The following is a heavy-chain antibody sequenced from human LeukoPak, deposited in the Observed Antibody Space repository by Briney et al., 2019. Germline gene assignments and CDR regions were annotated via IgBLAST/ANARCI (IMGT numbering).Heavy chain of an antibody. CDR3: GSGGLRWSLNPDY. CDR2: ISGSGGST. Sequence: GGSLRLSCAASGFTFSSYAMSWVRQAPGKGLEWVSAISGSGGSTYYADSVKGRFTMSRDNLKNTLHLQMNSLRAEDTAVYYCGSGGLRWSLNPDYWGQGALVTVSS. J-gene: IGHJ4*02. V-gene: IGHV3-23*01. D-gene: IGHD4-23*01. CDR1: GFTFSSYA.